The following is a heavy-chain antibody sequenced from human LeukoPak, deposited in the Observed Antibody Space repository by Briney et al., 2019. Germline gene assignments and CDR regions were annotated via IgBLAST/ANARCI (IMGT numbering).Heavy chain of an antibody. V-gene: IGHV1-18*01. Sequence: GASVTVSCKASGYTFTSYGITWVRQAPGQGLEWMGWISAYNGNTNYAQKVQGRVTMTRDTSTSTVHMELRSLKSDDTAVYYCARGLDSGSPPLGTFEIWGQGTMVTVSS. D-gene: IGHD1-26*01. J-gene: IGHJ3*02. CDR3: ARGLDSGSPPLGTFEI. CDR1: GYTFTSYG. CDR2: ISAYNGNT.